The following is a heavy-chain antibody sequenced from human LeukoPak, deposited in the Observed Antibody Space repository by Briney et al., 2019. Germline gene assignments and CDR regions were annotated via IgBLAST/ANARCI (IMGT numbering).Heavy chain of an antibody. CDR1: GGSISSYY. Sequence: SETLSLTCTVSGGSISSYYWSWIRQPPGKGLEWIGYIYYSGSTNYSPSLKSRVTISVDTSKNQFSLKLSSVTAADTAVYYCARKFTDWGQGTLVTVSS. V-gene: IGHV4-59*08. CDR3: ARKFTD. J-gene: IGHJ4*02. D-gene: IGHD4-4*01. CDR2: IYYSGST.